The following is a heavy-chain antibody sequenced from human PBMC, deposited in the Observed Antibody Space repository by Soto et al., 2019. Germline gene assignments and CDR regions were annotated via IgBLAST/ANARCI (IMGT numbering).Heavy chain of an antibody. D-gene: IGHD2-8*01. J-gene: IGHJ4*02. CDR3: ARLSSCSNGVCYKFDY. CDR1: EYTFTSSW. Sequence: PGESLKISCKDSEYTFTSSWIGWVRQMPGKGLEWMGIIYPGDSDTRYSPSFRGQITISADRSITTAYLQWSGLKASDTGMYYCARLSSCSNGVCYKFDYWGPGTLVTVSA. V-gene: IGHV5-51*01. CDR2: IYPGDSDT.